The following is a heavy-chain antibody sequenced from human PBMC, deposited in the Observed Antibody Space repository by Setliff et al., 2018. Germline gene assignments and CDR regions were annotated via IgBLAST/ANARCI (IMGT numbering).Heavy chain of an antibody. V-gene: IGHV1-2*02. J-gene: IGHJ4*02. CDR3: ARSGSFGMRYWFDY. Sequence: ASVKVSCKSSGHSFTVFYLHWVRQAPGQGLEWMGWISPHSGDTHYAQKFRSRVRMTRDTSTYAAYLELSDLTSDDTAMYYCARSGSFGMRYWFDYWGQGALVTVSS. CDR1: GHSFTVFY. CDR2: ISPHSGDT. D-gene: IGHD1-26*01.